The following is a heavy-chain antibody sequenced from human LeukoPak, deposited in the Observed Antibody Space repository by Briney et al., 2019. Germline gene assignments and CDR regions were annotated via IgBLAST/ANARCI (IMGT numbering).Heavy chain of an antibody. J-gene: IGHJ4*02. CDR1: GFTFSGYW. V-gene: IGHV3-7*01. CDR3: ARDKIVGPTTLDY. CDR2: IKQDGYEK. D-gene: IGHD1-26*01. Sequence: GGSLRLSCAASGFTFSGYWMSWVRQTPEKGLEWVANIKQDGYEKYYVDSVKGRFTISRDNAKNSLYLQMNSLRADDTAIYYSARDKIVGPTTLDYWGQGTLVTVSS.